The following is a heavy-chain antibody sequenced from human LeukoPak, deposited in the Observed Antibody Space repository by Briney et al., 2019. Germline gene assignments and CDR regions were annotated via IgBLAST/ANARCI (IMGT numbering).Heavy chain of an antibody. J-gene: IGHJ4*02. D-gene: IGHD1-26*01. V-gene: IGHV3-7*01. CDR2: IKQDGSET. CDR3: ARHTGTYFNY. CDR1: GLTFSTYW. Sequence: GGSLRLSCAASGLTFSTYWMTWLRHAPGKGLEWVANIKQDGSETYHVDSVKGRFTISRDNAKNSLYLQMNSLRAEDTAVYYCARHTGTYFNYWGQGTLVTVSS.